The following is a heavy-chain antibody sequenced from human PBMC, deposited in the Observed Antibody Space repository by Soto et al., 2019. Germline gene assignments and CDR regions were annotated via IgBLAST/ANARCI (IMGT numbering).Heavy chain of an antibody. J-gene: IGHJ1*01. CDR2: IIPILGIA. CDR1: GGTFSSYT. CDR3: ARAYYDILTGYYQH. D-gene: IGHD3-9*01. V-gene: IGHV1-69*02. Sequence: QVQLVQSGAEVKKPGSSVKVSCKASGGTFSSYTISWVRQAPGQGLEWMGRIIPILGIANYAQKFQGRVTITADKYTSTAYMELSSLRSEDTAVYYCARAYYDILTGYYQHWGQGTLVTVSS.